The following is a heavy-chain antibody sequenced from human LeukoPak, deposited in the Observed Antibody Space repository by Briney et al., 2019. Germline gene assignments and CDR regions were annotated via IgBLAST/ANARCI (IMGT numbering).Heavy chain of an antibody. D-gene: IGHD3-10*01. CDR2: IYYSGST. J-gene: IGHJ6*03. Sequence: KASETLSLTCTVSGGSISSGSYYWGWIRQPPGKGLEWIGSIYYSGSTYYNPSLKSRVTISVDTSKNQFSLKLSSVTAADTAVYYCARHGAEGEYYYYYYMDVWGKGTTVTVSS. V-gene: IGHV4-39*01. CDR3: ARHGAEGEYYYYYYMDV. CDR1: GGSISSGSYY.